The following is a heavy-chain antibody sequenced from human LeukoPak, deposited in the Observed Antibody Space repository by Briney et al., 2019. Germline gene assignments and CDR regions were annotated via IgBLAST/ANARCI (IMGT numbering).Heavy chain of an antibody. V-gene: IGHV3-33*08. D-gene: IGHD3-3*01. CDR2: IWYGGSNK. Sequence: PGRSLRLSCAASGFTFSSYGMHWVRQAPGKGLEWVAVIWYGGSNKYYADSVKGRFTISRDNSKNTLYLQMNSLRAEDTAVYYCARDGAGTIFAHYYYMDVWGKGTTVTVSS. J-gene: IGHJ6*03. CDR1: GFTFSSYG. CDR3: ARDGAGTIFAHYYYMDV.